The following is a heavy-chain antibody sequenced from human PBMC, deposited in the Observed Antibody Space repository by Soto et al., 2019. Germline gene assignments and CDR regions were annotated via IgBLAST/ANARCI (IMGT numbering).Heavy chain of an antibody. D-gene: IGHD1-7*01. J-gene: IGHJ6*02. CDR3: AKDRSITGTTQIARMDV. V-gene: IGHV3-74*01. Sequence: PGGSLRLSCAASGFTFSPFWMHWVRQAPGKGLVWVSHINGDASTIVYADSVKGRFTISRDNAKNSLYLQMNSLRAEDTALYYCAKDRSITGTTQIARMDVWGQGTTVTVSS. CDR1: GFTFSPFW. CDR2: INGDASTI.